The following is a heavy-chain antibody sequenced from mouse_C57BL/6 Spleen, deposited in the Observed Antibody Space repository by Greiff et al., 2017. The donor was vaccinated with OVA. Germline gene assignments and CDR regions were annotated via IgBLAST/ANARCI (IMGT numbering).Heavy chain of an antibody. J-gene: IGHJ1*03. CDR3: ARSRDYDWYFDV. CDR1: GYTFTSYW. Sequence: QVQLKQPGAELVKPGASVKLSCKASGYTFTSYWMHWVKQRPGRGLEWIGRIDPNSGGTTYNEKFKSKATLTVDKPSSTAYMQLSSLTSEDSAVDYCARSRDYDWYFDVWGTGTTVTVSS. V-gene: IGHV1-72*01. D-gene: IGHD2-4*01. CDR2: IDPNSGGT.